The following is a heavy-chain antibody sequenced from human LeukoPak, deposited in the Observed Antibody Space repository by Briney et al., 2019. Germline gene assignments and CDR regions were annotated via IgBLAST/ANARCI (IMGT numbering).Heavy chain of an antibody. D-gene: IGHD3-10*01. CDR3: AKRGPGSPQSGKYYFDY. CDR1: GFTFSSYW. J-gene: IGHJ4*02. V-gene: IGHV3-74*01. Sequence: PGGSLRLSCAASGFTFSSYWFHWVRQAPGKGLVWVSRINSDGSGTTYADSVKGRFTTSRDNAKSTLFLQMNSLRAEDTAVYYCAKRGPGSPQSGKYYFDYWGQGTLVTVSS. CDR2: INSDGSGT.